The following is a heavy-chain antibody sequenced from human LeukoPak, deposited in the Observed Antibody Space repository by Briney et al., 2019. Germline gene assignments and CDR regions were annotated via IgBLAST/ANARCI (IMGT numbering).Heavy chain of an antibody. D-gene: IGHD5-12*01. J-gene: IGHJ4*02. CDR2: IYYSGST. CDR3: ARGSAYDWILY. Sequence: SEALSLTCTVSGGSISSGDYFWSWIRQPPGKGLEWIGYIYYSGSTYYNPSLKSRVTISVDTSKNQFSLKLSSVTAADTAVYYCARGSAYDWILYWGQGTLVTVSS. CDR1: GGSISSGDYF. V-gene: IGHV4-30-4*01.